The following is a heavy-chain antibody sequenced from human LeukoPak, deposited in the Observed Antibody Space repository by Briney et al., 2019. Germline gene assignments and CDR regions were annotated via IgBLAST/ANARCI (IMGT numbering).Heavy chain of an antibody. CDR2: IKSKTDGGTT. J-gene: IGHJ4*02. CDR1: GFIFINAW. V-gene: IGHV3-15*01. CDR3: RYFDY. Sequence: KSGGSLRLSCAASGFIFINAWMSWVRQAPRKGLEWVGRIKSKTDGGTTDYAAPVKGRFTISRDDSDNTLYLQMNSLEIEDTAVYYCRYFDYWGQGTLVTVSS.